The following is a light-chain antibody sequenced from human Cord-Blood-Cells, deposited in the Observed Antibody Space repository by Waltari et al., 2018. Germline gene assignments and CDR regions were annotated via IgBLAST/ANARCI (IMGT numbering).Light chain of an antibody. CDR2: RNN. J-gene: IGLJ3*02. V-gene: IGLV1-47*01. CDR1: SPNIGSNY. CDR3: AAWDDSLSGRV. Sequence: QSVLTQPPSASGTPGQRVTISCSGSSPNIGSNYVSWYQPLPGTAPKLLIYRNNQRPSGVPDRFSGSKSGTSASLAISGLRSEDEADYYCAAWDDSLSGRVFGGGTKLTVL.